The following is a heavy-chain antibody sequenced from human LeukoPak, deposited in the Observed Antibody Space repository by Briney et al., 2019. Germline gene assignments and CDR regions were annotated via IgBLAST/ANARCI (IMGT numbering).Heavy chain of an antibody. D-gene: IGHD5-24*01. CDR1: GFTFRTYW. CDR3: ARGFSYNHFDY. Sequence: GGSLRLSCAASGFTFRTYWMHWVRQAPGKGLVRVSHIKSDGSATTYADSVKGRFTISRDNAKNTLYLQMNSLRAEDTAVYYCARGFSYNHFDYWGQGTLVTVSS. V-gene: IGHV3-74*01. CDR2: IKSDGSAT. J-gene: IGHJ4*02.